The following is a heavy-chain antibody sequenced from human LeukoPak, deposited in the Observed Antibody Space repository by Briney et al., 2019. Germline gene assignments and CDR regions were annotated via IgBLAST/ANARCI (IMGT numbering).Heavy chain of an antibody. V-gene: IGHV3-23*01. D-gene: IGHD6-19*01. CDR3: AKDEFRVLYRSGWDAG. J-gene: IGHJ4*03. CDR1: GFTFSSYA. CDR2: ISGSGGST. Sequence: GGSLRLSCAASGFTFSSYAMSWVRQAPGKGLEWVSAISGSGGSTYYADSVKGRFTISRDNSKNTLYLQMNILRAEGTAVYYCAKDEFRVLYRSGWDAGWGHGTLVSASS.